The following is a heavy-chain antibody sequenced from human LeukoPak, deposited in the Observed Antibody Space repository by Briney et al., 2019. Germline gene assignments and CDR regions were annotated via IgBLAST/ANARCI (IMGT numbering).Heavy chain of an antibody. CDR1: DGSLSTYY. CDR3: ARRYRSGWSPTFDY. CDR2: IYNSGGGT. D-gene: IGHD6-19*01. V-gene: IGHV4-59*01. J-gene: IGHJ4*02. Sequence: PSETLSLTCTVSDGSLSTYYWGWIRQPPGKGLEWIGYIYNSGGGTNSNPSLKSRVTISEDTSKNQFSLKLSSVTAADTAVYYCARRYRSGWSPTFDYWGQGILVTVSS.